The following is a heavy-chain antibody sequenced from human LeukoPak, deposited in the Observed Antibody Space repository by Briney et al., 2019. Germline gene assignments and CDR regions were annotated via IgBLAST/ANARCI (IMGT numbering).Heavy chain of an antibody. CDR3: ARGGYSSSWSQGDY. J-gene: IGHJ4*02. Sequence: SGGSLRLSCVASGFTFSSYWMHWVRQAPGKGLVWVSRINTDGTSTSFADSVKGRFTISRDNAKNTLYLQMNSLRAEDTAVYYCARGGYSSSWSQGDYWGQGTLVTVSS. CDR2: INTDGTST. CDR1: GFTFSSYW. D-gene: IGHD6-13*01. V-gene: IGHV3-74*01.